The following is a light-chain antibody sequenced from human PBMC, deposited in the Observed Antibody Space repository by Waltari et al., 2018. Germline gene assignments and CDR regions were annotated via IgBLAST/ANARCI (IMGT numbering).Light chain of an antibody. V-gene: IGKV3-20*01. CDR2: GAS. Sequence: EIVLTQSPSSLSSSPGERVTLSCRASQSVSRALAWYQQKPGQAPRLIIFGASNRATGIPDRFSVSGSETDFSLTISRLGPEDFAVYYCQHYVRLPATFGRGTKVEIK. CDR3: QHYVRLPAT. CDR1: QSVSRA. J-gene: IGKJ1*01.